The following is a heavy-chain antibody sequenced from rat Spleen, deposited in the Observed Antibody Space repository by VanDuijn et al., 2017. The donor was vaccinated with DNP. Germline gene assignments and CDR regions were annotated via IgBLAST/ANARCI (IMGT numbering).Heavy chain of an antibody. CDR3: ARQRVMYTTATGFAY. CDR1: GFTFSDYA. J-gene: IGHJ3*01. Sequence: EVQVVESGGGLVQPGRSLKLSCAASGFTFSDYAMAWVRQAPKKGLEWVATISPSGGGTYYPDSVKGRFTISRDNAKSSLYLQMNSLRSEDTATYYCARQRVMYTTATGFAYWGQGTLVTVSS. CDR2: ISPSGGGT. D-gene: IGHD1-6*01. V-gene: IGHV5-17*01.